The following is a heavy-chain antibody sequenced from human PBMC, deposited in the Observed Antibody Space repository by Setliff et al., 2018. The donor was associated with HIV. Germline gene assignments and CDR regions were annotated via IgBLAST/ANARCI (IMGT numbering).Heavy chain of an antibody. D-gene: IGHD3-3*01. J-gene: IGHJ4*02. CDR3: ARSIVPVASGYYYFEY. Sequence: SETLSLTCAVSGYSISSGYYWGWIRQPPGKGLEWIGSIYHSGGTNYNPSLKSRVTMSVDTSKNQFSLRLSSVAAGDTAVYYCARSIVPVASGYYYFEYWGQGTLVTVSS. CDR2: IYHSGGT. CDR1: GYSISSGYY. V-gene: IGHV4-38-2*01.